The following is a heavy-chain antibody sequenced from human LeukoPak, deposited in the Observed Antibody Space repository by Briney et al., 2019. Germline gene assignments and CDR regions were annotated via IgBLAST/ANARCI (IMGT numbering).Heavy chain of an antibody. J-gene: IGHJ5*02. CDR3: APPPYYYEANGYSVA. V-gene: IGHV4-38-2*02. D-gene: IGHD3-22*01. CDR2: IYHSGST. CDR1: GYSISSGYY. Sequence: SETLSLTCTVSGYSISSGYYWGWIRQPPGKGLEWIGIIYHSGSTYNNPSLKSRVTISVDTSKNQFSLKLSSVTAADAAVYYCAPPPYYYEANGYSVAWGQGTLVTVSS.